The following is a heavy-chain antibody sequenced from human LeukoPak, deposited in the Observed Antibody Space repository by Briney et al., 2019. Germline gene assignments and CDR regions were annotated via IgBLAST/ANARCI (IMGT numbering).Heavy chain of an antibody. CDR3: AREIVSSGCLDY. V-gene: IGHV3-21*06. CDR1: DFAFYGYS. Sequence: PGGSLRLSCAASDFAFYGYSMHWVRQAPGKGLEWISSISSNSGYIYYADSVKGRFTISRDNAKNSLYLQVTGLRVEDTALYYCAREIVSSGCLDYWGQGSLVTVFS. J-gene: IGHJ4*02. D-gene: IGHD6-19*01. CDR2: ISSNSGYI.